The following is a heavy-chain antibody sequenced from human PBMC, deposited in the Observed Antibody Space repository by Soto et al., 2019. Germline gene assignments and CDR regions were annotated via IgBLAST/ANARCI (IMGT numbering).Heavy chain of an antibody. J-gene: IGHJ6*02. D-gene: IGHD3-10*01. CDR1: GYTFTSYA. CDR3: ATRGRSLGFDYGMDV. Sequence: QVPLVQSGAEVKKPGASVKVSCKASGYTFTSYAMHWVRQAPGQRLEWMGWINAGNGNTKYSQKFQGRVTITRDTSASTAYMELSSLRSEDTAVYYCATRGRSLGFDYGMDVWGQGTTVTVSS. V-gene: IGHV1-3*01. CDR2: INAGNGNT.